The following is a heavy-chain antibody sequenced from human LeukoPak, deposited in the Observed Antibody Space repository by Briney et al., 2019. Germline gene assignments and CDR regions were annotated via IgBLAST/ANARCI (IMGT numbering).Heavy chain of an antibody. CDR3: ARDPWSTDYYYYMDV. J-gene: IGHJ6*03. CDR2: INPNSGGT. Sequence: ASVKVSCKASGYTFTGYYMHWVRQAPGQGLEWMGWINPNSGGTNYAQKFQGRVTMTRDTSISTAYMELSRLRSDDTAVYYCARDPWSTDYYYYMDVWGKGTKVTVS. CDR1: GYTFTGYY. D-gene: IGHD4-11*01. V-gene: IGHV1-2*02.